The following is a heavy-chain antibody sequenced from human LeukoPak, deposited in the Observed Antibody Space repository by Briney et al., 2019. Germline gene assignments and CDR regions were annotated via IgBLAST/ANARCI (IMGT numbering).Heavy chain of an antibody. J-gene: IGHJ4*02. CDR3: ARDLFTRKTLGNWASRAFHI. CDR1: VYTFTGYY. CDR2: INPNSGGT. D-gene: IGHD1-14*01. Sequence: ASVKVSCKASVYTFTGYYMHWVRQAPGQGLEWMGWINPNSGGTNYAQKFQGRVTMTRDAYISPAYMELSRMRSDDTAVYYCARDLFTRKTLGNWASRAFHIWGQGTLVTVSS. V-gene: IGHV1-2*02.